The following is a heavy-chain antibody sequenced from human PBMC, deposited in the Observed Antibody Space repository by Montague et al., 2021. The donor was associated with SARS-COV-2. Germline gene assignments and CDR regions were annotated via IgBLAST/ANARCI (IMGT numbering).Heavy chain of an antibody. Sequence: SLRLSCAASGFTFNTYGMSWVRQAPGQGLEWVSYISGSGGTYYAGSVKGRFAISRDTSNNTLYLQMNSLRAEDTAIYYCAKQRGTITTTFDYWGQGSLVTVSS. CDR2: ISGSGGT. V-gene: IGHV3-23*01. CDR3: AKQRGTITTTFDY. J-gene: IGHJ4*02. CDR1: GFTFNTYG. D-gene: IGHD1-1*01.